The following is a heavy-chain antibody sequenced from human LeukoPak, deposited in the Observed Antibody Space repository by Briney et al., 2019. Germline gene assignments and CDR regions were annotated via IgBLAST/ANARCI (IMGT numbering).Heavy chain of an antibody. CDR1: GLTFSSHG. CDR3: AKNQGQWLVPVDY. V-gene: IGHV3-30*18. CDR2: ISNDGTIK. D-gene: IGHD6-19*01. Sequence: GGSLRLSCAASGLTFSSHGMHWVRQAPGKGLEWVAVISNDGTIKNYGDSVKGRFTISRDNSRNTLYLQMDSLKAEDTAVYYCAKNQGQWLVPVDYWGQGTLVTVSS. J-gene: IGHJ4*02.